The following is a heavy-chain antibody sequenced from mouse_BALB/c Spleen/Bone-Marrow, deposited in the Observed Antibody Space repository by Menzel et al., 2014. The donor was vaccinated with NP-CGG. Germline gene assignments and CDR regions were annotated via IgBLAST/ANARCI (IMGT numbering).Heavy chain of an antibody. V-gene: IGHV5-17*02. J-gene: IGHJ3*01. CDR1: GFTFSSFG. Sequence: EVMLVESGGGLVQPGGSRKLSCAASGFTFSSFGMHWVRQAPEKGLEWVAYISSGSSTIYYAETVKGRSTISRDNTKNNLFLQMTSLRYDDTAVYYCARGGNFAWFAYWGQGTLVTVSA. D-gene: IGHD2-1*01. CDR2: ISSGSSTI. CDR3: ARGGNFAWFAY.